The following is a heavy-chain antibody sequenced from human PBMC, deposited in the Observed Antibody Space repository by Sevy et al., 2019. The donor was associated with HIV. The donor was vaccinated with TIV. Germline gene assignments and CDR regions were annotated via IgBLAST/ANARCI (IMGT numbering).Heavy chain of an antibody. CDR1: GFTVSSNY. Sequence: GGSLRLSCAASGFTVSSNYMSWVRQAPGKGLEWVSVIYSGGSTYYADSAKGRFTISRDNSKNTRYLQMNSLRAEDTAVYYCARGKSTSGEENFDCWGQGTLVTVSS. V-gene: IGHV3-53*01. D-gene: IGHD3-16*01. J-gene: IGHJ4*02. CDR2: IYSGGST. CDR3: ARGKSTSGEENFDC.